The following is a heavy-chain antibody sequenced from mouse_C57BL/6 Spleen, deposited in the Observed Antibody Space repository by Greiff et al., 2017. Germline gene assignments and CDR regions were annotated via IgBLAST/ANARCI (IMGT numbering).Heavy chain of an antibody. CDR2: INPGSGGT. J-gene: IGHJ3*01. D-gene: IGHD2-5*01. V-gene: IGHV1-54*01. CDR1: GYAFTNYL. Sequence: VQLQQSGAELVRPGTSVKVSCKASGYAFTNYLIELVKQRPGQGLEWIGVINPGSGGTNYNEKFKGKATLTADKSSSTAYMQLSSLTSEDSAVYFCARSGSNYSAWFAYWGQGTLVTVSA. CDR3: ARSGSNYSAWFAY.